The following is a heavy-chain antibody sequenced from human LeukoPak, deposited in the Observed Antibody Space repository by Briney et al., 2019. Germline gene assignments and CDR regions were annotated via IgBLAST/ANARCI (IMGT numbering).Heavy chain of an antibody. CDR1: GFTFSSSD. D-gene: IGHD3-10*01. CDR2: IGPTGDT. CDR3: ARAVPMARGVNYYDY. J-gene: IGHJ4*02. Sequence: GGSLRLSCAAFGFTFSSSDMHWVRQATGKGLEWVSAIGPTGDTYYPGSVKGRFTISRENARNSLYLQMNSLRAGDTAVYYCARAVPMARGVNYYDYWGQGTLVTVSS. V-gene: IGHV3-13*01.